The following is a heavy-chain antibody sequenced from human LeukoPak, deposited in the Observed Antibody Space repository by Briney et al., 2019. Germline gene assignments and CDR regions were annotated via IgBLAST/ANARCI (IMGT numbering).Heavy chain of an antibody. CDR1: GGSISSGGYY. Sequence: SETLSLTCTVSGGSISSGGYYWSWVRQHPGKGLEWIGYIYYSGSTYYNPSLKSRVTISVDTSKNQFSLKLSSVTAADTAVYYCARGQRGYCSSTSCYFLRNIRWFDPWGQGTLVTVSS. J-gene: IGHJ5*02. CDR2: IYYSGST. CDR3: ARGQRGYCSSTSCYFLRNIRWFDP. V-gene: IGHV4-31*03. D-gene: IGHD2-2*01.